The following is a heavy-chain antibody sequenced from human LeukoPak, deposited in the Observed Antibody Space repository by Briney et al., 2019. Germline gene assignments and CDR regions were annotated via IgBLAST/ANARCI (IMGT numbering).Heavy chain of an antibody. Sequence: ASVKVSCKASGYSFTSYYMHWVRQAPGQGLEWMGIINPGGGSTNYAQKFQGRVTMTRDTSTSTVYLELSSLRSEDTAVYYCARDHSGGDYAWFDPWGQGTLVTVSS. CDR1: GYSFTSYY. CDR2: INPGGGST. V-gene: IGHV1-46*01. J-gene: IGHJ5*02. CDR3: ARDHSGGDYAWFDP. D-gene: IGHD4-17*01.